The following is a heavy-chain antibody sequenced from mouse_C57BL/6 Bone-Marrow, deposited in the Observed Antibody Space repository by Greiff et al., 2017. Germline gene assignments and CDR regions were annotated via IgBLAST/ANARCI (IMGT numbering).Heavy chain of an antibody. V-gene: IGHV1-82*01. D-gene: IGHD2-3*01. CDR2: IYPGDGDT. Sequence: LVESGPELVKPGASVKISCKASGYAFSSSWMNWVKQRPGKGLEWIGRIYPGDGDTNYNGKFKGKATLTADKSSSTAYMQLSSLTSEDSAVYCCARSGDGYYRAWFAYWGQGTLVTVSA. J-gene: IGHJ3*01. CDR3: ARSGDGYYRAWFAY. CDR1: GYAFSSSW.